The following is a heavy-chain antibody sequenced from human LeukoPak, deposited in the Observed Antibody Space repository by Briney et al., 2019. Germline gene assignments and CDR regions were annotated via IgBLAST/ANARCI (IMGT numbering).Heavy chain of an antibody. J-gene: IGHJ2*01. Sequence: SQTLSLTCTVSGGSISSGSYYWSWIRQPAGKGLEWIGRIYTSGSTNYNPSLKSRVTISVDTSKNQFSLKLSSMTAADTAVYYCARERFIAVALTYFDLWGRGTLVTVSS. CDR2: IYTSGST. V-gene: IGHV4-61*02. D-gene: IGHD6-19*01. CDR1: GGSISSGSYY. CDR3: ARERFIAVALTYFDL.